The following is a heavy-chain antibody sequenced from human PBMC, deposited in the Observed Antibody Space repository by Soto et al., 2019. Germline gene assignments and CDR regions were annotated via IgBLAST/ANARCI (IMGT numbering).Heavy chain of an antibody. J-gene: IGHJ4*02. CDR3: ARAATGSYHSAY. CDR1: GYAFTSYG. CDR2: IAPHSGRT. D-gene: IGHD3-10*01. Sequence: GFGVKNPGASVRVSCVASGYAFTSYGVNWVRQAPGQGLEWMGWIAPHSGRTTYLPKFQGRVTMTADVSTNTAYIELRSLKSDDTGIYFCARAATGSYHSAYWGQGTVVTVSS. V-gene: IGHV1-18*04.